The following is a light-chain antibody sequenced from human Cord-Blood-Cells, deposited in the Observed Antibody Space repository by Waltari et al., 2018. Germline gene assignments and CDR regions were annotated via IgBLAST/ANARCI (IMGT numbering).Light chain of an antibody. Sequence: QSALTQPASVSGSHGQSITISCTGTSSHVGSYNLLSWYQQHPGKAPKLMIYEGSKRPSGVSNRCSGSKSGNTASLTISGLQAEDEADYYCCSYAGSSTFVVFGGGTKLTVL. V-gene: IGLV2-23*03. CDR1: SSHVGSYNL. J-gene: IGLJ2*01. CDR2: EGS. CDR3: CSYAGSSTFVV.